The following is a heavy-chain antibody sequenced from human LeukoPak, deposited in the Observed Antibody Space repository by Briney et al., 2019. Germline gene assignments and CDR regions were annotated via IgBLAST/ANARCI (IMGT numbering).Heavy chain of an antibody. CDR3: TTVGYGSFDY. CDR2: IKSKGDGGTT. V-gene: IGHV3-15*01. J-gene: IGHJ4*02. CDR1: GSTFSDAWMSWVRNAW. D-gene: IGHD3-10*01. Sequence: GGSLRLSCAASGSTFSDAWMSWVRNAWMSWVRQALGRGLEWVGRIKSKGDGGTTDYAAPVKGRFTISRDDSKNTLYLQMNSLNTEDTAVYYCTTVGYGSFDYWGQGTLVTVSS.